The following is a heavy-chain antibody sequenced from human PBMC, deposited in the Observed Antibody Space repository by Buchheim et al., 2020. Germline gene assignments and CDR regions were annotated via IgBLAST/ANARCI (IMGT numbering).Heavy chain of an antibody. V-gene: IGHV3-74*01. CDR1: GFTFSHYW. J-gene: IGHJ4*02. CDR2: INGDGSIT. D-gene: IGHD6-13*01. CDR3: VREGIAAAQDY. Sequence: EVQLVESGGGLVQPGGSLRLSCAASGFTFSHYWMHWVRQAPGEGLVWVSRINGDGSITSYADSVKGRFTISRDNAKNTLYLQMNSLRAEDTAVYYCVREGIAAAQDYWGQGTL.